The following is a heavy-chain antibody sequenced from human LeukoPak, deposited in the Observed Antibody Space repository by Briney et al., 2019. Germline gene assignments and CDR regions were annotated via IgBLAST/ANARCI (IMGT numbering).Heavy chain of an antibody. V-gene: IGHV1-18*01. CDR1: GYTFTSYG. CDR3: AGDPGIAVAGQGDY. CDR2: ISAYNGNT. Sequence: GASVKVSCKASGYTFTSYGIRWVRQAPGQGLEWMGWISAYNGNTNYAQKLQGRVTMTTDTSTSTAYMELRSLRSDDTAVYYCAGDPGIAVAGQGDYWGQGTLVTVSS. J-gene: IGHJ4*02. D-gene: IGHD6-19*01.